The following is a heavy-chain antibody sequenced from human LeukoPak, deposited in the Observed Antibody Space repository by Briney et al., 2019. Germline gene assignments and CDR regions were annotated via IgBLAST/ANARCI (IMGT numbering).Heavy chain of an antibody. V-gene: IGHV1-69*04. Sequence: ASVKVSCKASGGTFSSYAISWVRQAPGQGLEWMGRIIPILGIANYAQKFQGRVTITADESTSTAYMELSSLRSEDTAVYYCARDLGHDRGYGGNYAANAFDIWGQGTMVTVSS. CDR1: GGTFSSYA. D-gene: IGHD4-23*01. CDR3: ARDLGHDRGYGGNYAANAFDI. CDR2: IIPILGIA. J-gene: IGHJ3*02.